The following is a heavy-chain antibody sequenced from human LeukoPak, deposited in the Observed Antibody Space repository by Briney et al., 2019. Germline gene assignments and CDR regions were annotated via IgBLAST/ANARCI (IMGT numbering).Heavy chain of an antibody. CDR1: GGSISGGGFS. D-gene: IGHD6-13*01. Sequence: SETLSLTCAVSGGSISGGGFSWSWIRQPPGKGLEWIGYIYHSGSTYYNPSLKSRVTISVDRSKNQFSLKLSSVTAADTAVYYCASSLSSSWYKGFDYWGQGTLVTVSS. J-gene: IGHJ4*02. CDR3: ASSLSSSWYKGFDY. CDR2: IYHSGST. V-gene: IGHV4-30-2*01.